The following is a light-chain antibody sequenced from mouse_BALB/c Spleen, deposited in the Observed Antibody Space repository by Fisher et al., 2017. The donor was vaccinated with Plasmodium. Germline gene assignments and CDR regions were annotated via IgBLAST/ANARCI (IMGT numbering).Light chain of an antibody. CDR3: QHGKMIPWT. CDR2: YTS. V-gene: IGKV10-96*01. CDR1: QDISNY. Sequence: DIVRTQTPSSLSASLGDRVTISCRASQDISNYLNWYQQKSDGPVKLLIYYTSRLHSGVPSRFSGSGSGTNYYLTISNLEQEDIATYFCQHGKMIPWTFGGGTKLEIK. J-gene: IGKJ1*01.